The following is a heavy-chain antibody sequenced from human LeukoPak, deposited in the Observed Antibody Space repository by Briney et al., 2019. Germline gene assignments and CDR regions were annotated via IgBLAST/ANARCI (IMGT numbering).Heavy chain of an antibody. D-gene: IGHD3-10*01. CDR3: AGEFYGVIIPYYYYYMDV. V-gene: IGHV4-61*01. CDR1: GGSARSGNYY. CDR2: IFYTGST. Sequence: RTSETLSLTCTASGGSARSGNYYWNWIRQPPGKGLEWIGYIFYTGSTNYNPSLKSRVTISVDTSNNQFSLTLSSVTAADTAVYYCAGEFYGVIIPYYYYYMDVWGKGTTVTVSS. J-gene: IGHJ6*03.